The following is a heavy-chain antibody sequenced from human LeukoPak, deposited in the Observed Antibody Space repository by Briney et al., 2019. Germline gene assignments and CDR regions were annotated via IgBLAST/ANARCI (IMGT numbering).Heavy chain of an antibody. D-gene: IGHD2-15*01. CDR3: VRVISGTHFDY. V-gene: IGHV4-59*13. CDR1: GGSISSYH. CDR2: IYYSGGT. J-gene: IGHJ4*02. Sequence: SETLSLTCTVSGGSISSYHWSWIRQPPGKGLEWIGYIYYSGGTNYNPPLKSRVTISLDTSKKQFSLRLTSVTAADTAVYYRVRVISGTHFDYWGQGTLVTVSS.